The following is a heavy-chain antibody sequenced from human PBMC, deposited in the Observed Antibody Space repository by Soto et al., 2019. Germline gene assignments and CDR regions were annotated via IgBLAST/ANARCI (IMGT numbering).Heavy chain of an antibody. CDR2: INPSGGST. D-gene: IGHD2-15*01. CDR3: ARGDIVVVVAATGWFDP. V-gene: IGHV1-46*01. J-gene: IGHJ5*02. Sequence: ASVKVSCKASGYTFTSYYMHWLRQSPGQGLEWMGIINPSGGSTSYAQKFQGRVTMTRDTSTSTVYMELSSLRSEDTAVYYCARGDIVVVVAATGWFDPWGQGTLVTVSS. CDR1: GYTFTSYY.